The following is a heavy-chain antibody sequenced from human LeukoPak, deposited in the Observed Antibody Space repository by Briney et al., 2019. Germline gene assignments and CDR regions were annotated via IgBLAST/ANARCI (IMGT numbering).Heavy chain of an antibody. Sequence: LPGGSLRLSCAASGFTFSSSAMSWVRQVPGKGLEWVSGISASGGSTSYADSVRGRFTISRDNAKNSLYLQMSNLRAEDTAVYFCARGGGLDVWGQGATVTVSS. V-gene: IGHV3-23*01. D-gene: IGHD3-16*01. J-gene: IGHJ6*02. CDR2: ISASGGST. CDR1: GFTFSSSA. CDR3: ARGGGLDV.